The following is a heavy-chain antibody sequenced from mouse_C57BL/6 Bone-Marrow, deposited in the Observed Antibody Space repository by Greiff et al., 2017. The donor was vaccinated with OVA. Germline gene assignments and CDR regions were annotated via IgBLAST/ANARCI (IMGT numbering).Heavy chain of an antibody. CDR1: GYAFSSSW. CDR3: ARSREGYYAMDY. J-gene: IGHJ4*01. CDR2: IYPGDGDT. Sequence: VQVVESGPELVKPGASVKISCKASGYAFSSSWMNWVKQRPGTGLEWIGRIYPGDGDTNYNGKFKGKATLTADKSSSTAYMQLSSLTSEDSAVYFCARSREGYYAMDYWGQGTSVTVSS. V-gene: IGHV1-82*01.